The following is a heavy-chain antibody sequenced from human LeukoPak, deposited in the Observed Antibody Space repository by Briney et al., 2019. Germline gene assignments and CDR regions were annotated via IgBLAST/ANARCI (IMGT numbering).Heavy chain of an antibody. D-gene: IGHD4-23*01. CDR1: GFTFSNYW. V-gene: IGHV3-7*01. CDR3: ARDPTYLAYGGNSGQGAFDI. Sequence: GGSLRLSCAASGFTFSNYWMSWVRQAPGKGLEWVANIKEDGTEKYYVDSVKGRFTISRDNAKNSLYLQMNSLRAEDTAVYYCARDPTYLAYGGNSGQGAFDIWGQGTMVTVSS. J-gene: IGHJ3*02. CDR2: IKEDGTEK.